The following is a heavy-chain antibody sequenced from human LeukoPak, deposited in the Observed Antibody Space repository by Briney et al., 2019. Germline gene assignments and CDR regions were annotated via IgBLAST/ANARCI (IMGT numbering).Heavy chain of an antibody. CDR2: ISSSSSYI. V-gene: IGHV3-21*01. D-gene: IGHD4-17*01. J-gene: IGHJ3*02. CDR1: GLTFSSYS. Sequence: GGSLRLSCAASGLTFSSYSMNWVRQAPGKGLEWVSSISSSSSYIYYADSLKGRFTISKDNAKNSLYLQMNSLRADDPAVYYCARDYDYGDSGQAALAFDIWGQATMLTVPS. CDR3: ARDYDYGDSGQAALAFDI.